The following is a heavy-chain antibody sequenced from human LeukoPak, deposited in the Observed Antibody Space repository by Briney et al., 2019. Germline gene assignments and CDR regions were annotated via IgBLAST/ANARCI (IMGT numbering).Heavy chain of an antibody. CDR3: ASAPYCGGDCYAFDI. J-gene: IGHJ3*02. CDR2: IYYSGST. CDR1: GGSISSSSYY. Sequence: SETLSLTCTVSGGSISSSSYYWGWIRQPPGKGLEWIGSIYYSGSTYYNPSLKSRVTISVDTSKNQFSLKLSSVTAADAAVYYCASAPYCGGDCYAFDIWGQGTMVTVSS. D-gene: IGHD2-21*02. V-gene: IGHV4-39*07.